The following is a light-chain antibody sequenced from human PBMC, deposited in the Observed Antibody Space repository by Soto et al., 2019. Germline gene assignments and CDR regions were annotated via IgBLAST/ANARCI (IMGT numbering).Light chain of an antibody. J-gene: IGKJ5*01. CDR1: QSVSGTY. Sequence: EIVLTQSPGTLSLSPGERATLFCRASQSVSGTYLAWYQQKPGQAPRLLIYGASSRATGIPDRFSGRGSGTDFTLTVSRLEPDDFAVYYCQQYGGSITFGQGTRLEIE. V-gene: IGKV3-20*01. CDR2: GAS. CDR3: QQYGGSIT.